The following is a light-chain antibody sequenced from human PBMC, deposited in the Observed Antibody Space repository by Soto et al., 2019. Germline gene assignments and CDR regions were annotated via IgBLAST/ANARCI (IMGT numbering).Light chain of an antibody. CDR3: QHHGGSIT. Sequence: EIVLTQSPGTLSLSPGERATHSCRASQSVSSNSLAWYLQKPGQAPRLLIYGASNRATGIADRFSGSGSGADFTLTISRLEPEDFAVYFCQHHGGSITFGQGTRLEIK. CDR1: QSVSSNS. V-gene: IGKV3-20*01. CDR2: GAS. J-gene: IGKJ5*01.